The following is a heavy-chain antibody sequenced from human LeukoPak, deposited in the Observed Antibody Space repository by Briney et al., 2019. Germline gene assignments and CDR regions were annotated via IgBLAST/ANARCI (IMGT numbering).Heavy chain of an antibody. V-gene: IGHV3-9*01. CDR3: ARDEAGSGYYSDY. J-gene: IGHJ4*02. CDR1: GFIFNNYA. CDR2: ISWNSGSI. Sequence: GRSLRLSCAGSGFIFNNYAMHWVRQPPGKGLEWVSGISWNSGSIDYADSVKGRFTISRDNAKNSLYLQMNSLRDEDTAVYYCARDEAGSGYYSDYWGQGTLVTVSS. D-gene: IGHD3-22*01.